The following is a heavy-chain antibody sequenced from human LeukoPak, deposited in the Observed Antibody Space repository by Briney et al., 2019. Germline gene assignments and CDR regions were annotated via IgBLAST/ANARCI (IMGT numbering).Heavy chain of an antibody. D-gene: IGHD4-17*01. CDR3: ARVLTTVTGGDY. V-gene: IGHV7-4-1*02. CDR1: GDTFTSYA. CDR2: INTNTGNT. J-gene: IGHJ4*02. Sequence: ASVKISCKASGDTFTSYAMNWVRQAPVQRLEWRGWINTNTGNTTYAQGFTGRVFFSLDTSVSTAYMQISSLKAEDTAVYNCARVLTTVTGGDYWGQGTLVTVSS.